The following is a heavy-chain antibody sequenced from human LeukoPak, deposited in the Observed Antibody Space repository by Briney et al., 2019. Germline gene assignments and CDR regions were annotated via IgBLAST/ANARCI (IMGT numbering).Heavy chain of an antibody. J-gene: IGHJ4*02. CDR2: ISSSSSYI. V-gene: IGHV3-21*01. Sequence: GGSLRLSCAASGFTFSSYSMNWVRQAPGKGLEWVSSISSSSSYIYYADSVKGRFTISRDNAKNSLYLQMNSLRAEDTAVYYCARVIAVADYYFDYWGQGTLVTVSS. CDR1: GFTFSSYS. D-gene: IGHD6-19*01. CDR3: ARVIAVADYYFDY.